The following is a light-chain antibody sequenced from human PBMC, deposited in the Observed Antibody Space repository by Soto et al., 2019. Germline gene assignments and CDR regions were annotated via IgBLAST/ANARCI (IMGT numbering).Light chain of an antibody. V-gene: IGLV2-14*01. CDR2: DVS. Sequence: QSALTQPASVTGSPGQSITISCTGTSSDVGRYNYVSWYQHHPGKAPKLVTYDVSNRLSGVSDRFSGSKSGNTASLTISGLQVEDEGDYYCTSYTASTSVIFGGGTKLTVL. J-gene: IGLJ2*01. CDR3: TSYTASTSVI. CDR1: SSDVGRYNY.